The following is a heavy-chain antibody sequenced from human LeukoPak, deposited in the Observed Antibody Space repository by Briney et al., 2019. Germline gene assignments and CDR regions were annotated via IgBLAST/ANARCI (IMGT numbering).Heavy chain of an antibody. CDR2: IYYSGST. CDR3: ARSRYGYCSSTSCYLDAFDI. V-gene: IGHV4-59*02. D-gene: IGHD2-2*03. Sequence: LRLSCAASGFTVSSNYMSWVRQAPGKGLEWIGYIYYSGSTNYNPSLKSRVTISVETSKNQFSLKLSSVTAADTAVYYCARSRYGYCSSTSCYLDAFDIWGQGTMVTVSS. J-gene: IGHJ3*02. CDR1: GFTVSSNY.